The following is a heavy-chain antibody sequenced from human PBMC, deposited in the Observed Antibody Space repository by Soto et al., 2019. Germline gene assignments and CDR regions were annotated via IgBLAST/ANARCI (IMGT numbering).Heavy chain of an antibody. CDR3: ARMSAEMATTYYFDF. CDR2: IHHSGST. Sequence: PSETLSLTCAVSGSSITNNYYWAWVRQPPGKGLECIGSIHHSGSTYYNPSLEARVTMSIDTSKNQFSLELSSVTAADTAVYYCARMSAEMATTYYFDFWGQGTLVTVSS. D-gene: IGHD1-1*01. V-gene: IGHV4-38-2*01. J-gene: IGHJ4*02. CDR1: GSSITNNYY.